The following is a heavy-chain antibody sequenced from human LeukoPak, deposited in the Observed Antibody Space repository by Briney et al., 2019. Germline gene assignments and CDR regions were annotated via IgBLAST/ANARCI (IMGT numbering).Heavy chain of an antibody. CDR1: GGSIHNYY. D-gene: IGHD6-13*01. V-gene: IGHV4-4*07. CDR2: IYTSGST. Sequence: PSETLSLTCTVSGGSIHNYYCSWIRQSAGKGLEWIGRIYTSGSTNYNPSLESRVTMSVDTSKNQFSLNLSSVTAADTAVYFCARGGRQQLVNLWGQGTLVTVSS. CDR3: ARGGRQQLVNL. J-gene: IGHJ4*02.